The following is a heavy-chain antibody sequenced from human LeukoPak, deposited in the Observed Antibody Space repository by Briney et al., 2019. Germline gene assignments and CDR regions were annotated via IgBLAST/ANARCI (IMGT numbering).Heavy chain of an antibody. CDR1: EFTFSSYA. J-gene: IGHJ4*02. D-gene: IGHD6-19*01. CDR3: AKDLDGSGMYGGLDY. V-gene: IGHV3-23*01. Sequence: GGSLRLSCAASEFTFSSYAMSWVRQAPGKGLEWVSGISYSGRSTYYTDSVKGRVTISRDNSENTLYLQMNSLRGDDTAVYYCAKDLDGSGMYGGLDYWPQGLLVTVSS. CDR2: ISYSGRST.